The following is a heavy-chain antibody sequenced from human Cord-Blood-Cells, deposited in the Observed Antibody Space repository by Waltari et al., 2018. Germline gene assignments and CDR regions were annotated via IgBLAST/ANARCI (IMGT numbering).Heavy chain of an antibody. CDR3: ARGPSLSIAARPNAFDI. J-gene: IGHJ3*02. CDR2: INHSGST. CDR1: GGSFSGYY. D-gene: IGHD6-6*01. Sequence: QVQLQQWGAGLLKPSETLSLTCAVYGGSFSGYYWIWIRPPPGKGLEWIGEINHSGSTNYNPSLKSRVTISVDTSKNQFSLKLSSVTAADTAVYYCARGPSLSIAARPNAFDIWGQGTMVTVSS. V-gene: IGHV4-34*01.